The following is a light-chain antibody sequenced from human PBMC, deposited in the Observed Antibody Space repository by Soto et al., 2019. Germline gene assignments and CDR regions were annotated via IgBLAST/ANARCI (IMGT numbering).Light chain of an antibody. CDR3: QQYNSYSGRT. CDR1: QSISSW. J-gene: IGKJ1*01. CDR2: DAS. Sequence: DIQMTQSPSTLSASVGDRVTITCRASQSISSWLAWYQQKPGKAPKLLIYDASSLESGVPSRFSGSGSGTEFTLTISSLQPDDFATYYCQQYNSYSGRTFGLGTKVEIK. V-gene: IGKV1-5*01.